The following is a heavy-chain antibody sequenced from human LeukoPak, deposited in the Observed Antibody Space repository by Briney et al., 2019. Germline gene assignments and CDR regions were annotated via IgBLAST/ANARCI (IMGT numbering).Heavy chain of an antibody. V-gene: IGHV3-53*04. CDR1: GFTVSSNY. J-gene: IGHJ4*02. D-gene: IGHD3-10*01. CDR2: IYSGGST. Sequence: PGGSLRLSCAASGFTVSSNYMSWVRQAPGKGLEWVSVIYSGGSTYYADSVKGRFTTSRHNSKNTLYLQMNSLRAEDTAVYYCARRDYYGSGSYPDWGQGTLVTFSS. CDR3: ARRDYYGSGSYPD.